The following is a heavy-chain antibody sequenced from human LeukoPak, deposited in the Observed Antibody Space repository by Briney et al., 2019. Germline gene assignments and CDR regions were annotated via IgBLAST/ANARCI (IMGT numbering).Heavy chain of an antibody. CDR3: ARESTVVTPNAFDI. Sequence: TLSLTCAVSGGSISSGGYSWSWIRQPPGKGLEWIGYIYHSGSTYYNPSLKSRVTISVDRSKNRFSLKLSSVTAADTAVYYCARESTVVTPNAFDIWGQGTMVTVSS. V-gene: IGHV4-30-2*01. CDR2: IYHSGST. CDR1: GGSISSGGYS. J-gene: IGHJ3*02. D-gene: IGHD4-23*01.